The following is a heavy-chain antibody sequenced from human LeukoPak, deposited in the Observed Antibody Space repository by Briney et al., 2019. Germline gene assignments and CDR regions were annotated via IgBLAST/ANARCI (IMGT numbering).Heavy chain of an antibody. Sequence: GGTLRLSCAASGFTFSSYGMSWVRQAPGKGLEWVSAISGSGGSTYYADSVKGRFTISRDNSKNTLYLQMNSLRAEDTAVYYCAKDHGSGPTPPFDPWGQGTLVTVSS. J-gene: IGHJ5*02. CDR3: AKDHGSGPTPPFDP. CDR2: ISGSGGST. CDR1: GFTFSSYG. V-gene: IGHV3-23*01. D-gene: IGHD3-10*01.